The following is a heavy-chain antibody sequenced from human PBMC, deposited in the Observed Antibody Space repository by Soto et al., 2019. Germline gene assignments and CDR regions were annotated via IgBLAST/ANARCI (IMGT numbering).Heavy chain of an antibody. CDR2: IKSKTDGGTT. CDR3: TTQTENCSSTSCYRFDP. Sequence: GESLKISCAASGFTFSNAWMSWVRQAPGKGLEWVGRIKSKTDGGTTDYAAPVKGRFTISRDDSKNTLYLQMNSLKTEDTAVYYCTTQTENCSSTSCYRFDPWGQGTLVTVSS. CDR1: GFTFSNAW. V-gene: IGHV3-15*01. J-gene: IGHJ5*02. D-gene: IGHD2-2*01.